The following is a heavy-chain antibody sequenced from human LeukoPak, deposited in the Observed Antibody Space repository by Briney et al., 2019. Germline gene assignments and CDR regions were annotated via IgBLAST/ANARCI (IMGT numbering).Heavy chain of an antibody. Sequence: ALVKVSCKASGYTFTGYYMHWVRQAPGQGLEWMGWINPNSGGTNYAQKFQGRVTMTRDTSISTAYMELSRLRSDDTAVYYCARVFRVFGVVGGDYWGQGTLVTVSS. CDR1: GYTFTGYY. CDR3: ARVFRVFGVVGGDY. CDR2: INPNSGGT. J-gene: IGHJ4*02. V-gene: IGHV1-2*02. D-gene: IGHD3-3*01.